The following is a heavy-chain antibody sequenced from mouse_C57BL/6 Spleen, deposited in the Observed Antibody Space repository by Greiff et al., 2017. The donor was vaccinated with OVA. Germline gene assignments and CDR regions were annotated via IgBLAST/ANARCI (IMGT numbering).Heavy chain of an antibody. J-gene: IGHJ2*01. V-gene: IGHV1-39*01. D-gene: IGHD3-1*01. CDR1: GYSFTDYN. Sequence: EVKLQASGPELVKPGASVKISCKASGYSFTDYNMNWVKQSHGKSLEWIGVINPNYGTTSYNQKFKGKATLTVDQSYSTAYMQLNSLTSEDSAVDYCARTAKLGDFDYWGQGTTLTVSS. CDR3: ARTAKLGDFDY. CDR2: INPNYGTT.